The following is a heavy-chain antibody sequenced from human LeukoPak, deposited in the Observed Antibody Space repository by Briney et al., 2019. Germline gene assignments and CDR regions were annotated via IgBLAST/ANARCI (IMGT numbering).Heavy chain of an antibody. D-gene: IGHD1-26*01. V-gene: IGHV3-23*01. J-gene: IGHJ3*02. CDR1: GGSFSGYY. Sequence: ETLSLTCAVYGGSFSGYYWSWIRQPPGKGLEWVSAISGSGGSTYYADSVKGRFTISRDNSKNTLYLQMNSLRAEDTAVYYCAKPGEWELRAFDIWGQGTMVTVSS. CDR2: ISGSGGST. CDR3: AKPGEWELRAFDI.